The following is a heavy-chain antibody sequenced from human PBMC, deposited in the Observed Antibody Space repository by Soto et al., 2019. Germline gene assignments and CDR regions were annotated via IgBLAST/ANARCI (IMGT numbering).Heavy chain of an antibody. CDR2: IRGFSPYT. CDR3: ARDRGYDAHDYYYNAMDV. J-gene: IGHJ6*02. D-gene: IGHD2-15*01. CDR1: GFTFRTYT. V-gene: IGHV3-21*01. Sequence: PVGSLRLSCISSGFTFRTYTMNWVRQAPGNGLEWVSGIRGFSPYTFYAESVRGRFAISRDNAKNSLYLQMNSLRAEDTAVYYCARDRGYDAHDYYYNAMDVWGQGTTVTVSS.